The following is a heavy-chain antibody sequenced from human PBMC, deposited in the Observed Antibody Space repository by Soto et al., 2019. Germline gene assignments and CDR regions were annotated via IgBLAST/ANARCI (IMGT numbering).Heavy chain of an antibody. CDR2: ILHDETP. D-gene: IGHD2-21*01. CDR3: AKDLFPTSGQRFFFES. J-gene: IGHJ4*02. CDR1: GFMFRTYA. Sequence: EVKLLESGEGLVQPGGSLRLSCAASGFMFRTYAMTWVRRAPGRGLEWVSTILHDETPFYTDSVKGRFTISRDNVRGTLYLQMNGLRVEDAALYYCAKDLFPTSGQRFFFESWGQGTLVTVSS. V-gene: IGHV3-23*01.